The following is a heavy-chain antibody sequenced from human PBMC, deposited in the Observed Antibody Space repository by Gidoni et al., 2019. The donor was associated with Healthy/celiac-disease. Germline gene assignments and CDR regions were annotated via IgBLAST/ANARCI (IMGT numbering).Heavy chain of an antibody. D-gene: IGHD2-15*01. Sequence: QITLKESGPTLVKPTQTLTLTCTFSGFSLSTSGVGVGWIRQPPGKALEWLALIYWDDDKRYSPSLKSRLTITKDTSKNQVVLTMTNMDPVDTATYYCANWGDVLLNFDYWGQGTLVTVSS. J-gene: IGHJ4*02. CDR3: ANWGDVLLNFDY. CDR2: IYWDDDK. V-gene: IGHV2-5*02. CDR1: GFSLSTSGVG.